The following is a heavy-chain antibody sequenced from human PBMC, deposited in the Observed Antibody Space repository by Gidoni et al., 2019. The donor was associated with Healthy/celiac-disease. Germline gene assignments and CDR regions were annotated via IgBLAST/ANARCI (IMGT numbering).Heavy chain of an antibody. CDR2: IYYSGST. CDR3: ATVVVPAASMGFDY. D-gene: IGHD2-2*01. CDR1: GGSISSSRYY. Sequence: QLQLQESGPGLVKPSETLSLTCTVSGGSISSSRYYWGWIRQPPGKGLEWIGSIYYSGSTYYNPSLKSRVTISVDTSKNQFSLKLSSVTAADTAVYYCATVVVPAASMGFDYWGQGTLVTVSS. J-gene: IGHJ4*02. V-gene: IGHV4-39*01.